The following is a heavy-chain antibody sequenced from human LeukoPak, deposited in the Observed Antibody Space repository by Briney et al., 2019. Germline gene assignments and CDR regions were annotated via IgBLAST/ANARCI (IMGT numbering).Heavy chain of an antibody. D-gene: IGHD6-19*01. CDR1: GFTFSSYW. CDR3: ATRGRVIAVAGTEYFQH. J-gene: IGHJ1*01. Sequence: GGSLRLSCAASGFTFSSYWMSWVRQAPGKGLEWVSAISGSGGSTYYADSVKGRFTISRDNSKNTLYLQMNSLRAEDTAVYYCATRGRVIAVAGTEYFQHWGQGTLVTVSS. CDR2: ISGSGGST. V-gene: IGHV3-23*01.